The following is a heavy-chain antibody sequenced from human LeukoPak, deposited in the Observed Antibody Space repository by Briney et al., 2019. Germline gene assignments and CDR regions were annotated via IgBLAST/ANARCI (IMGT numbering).Heavy chain of an antibody. CDR3: AKDTADYGDYFDY. CDR1: GFTFSSYG. J-gene: IGHJ4*02. Sequence: QAGGSLRLSCAASGFTFSSYGMHWVRQAPGKGLEWVAVISYDGSNKYYADSVKGRFTNSRDNSKNTLYLQMNSLRAEDTAVYYCAKDTADYGDYFDYWGQGTLVTVSS. D-gene: IGHD4-17*01. CDR2: ISYDGSNK. V-gene: IGHV3-30*18.